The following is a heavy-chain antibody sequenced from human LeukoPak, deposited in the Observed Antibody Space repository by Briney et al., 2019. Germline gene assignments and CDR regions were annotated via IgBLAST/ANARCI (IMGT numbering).Heavy chain of an antibody. CDR2: ITGSDDTT. Sequence: PGGSLRLSCAASGFTFSSDAMTWARQAPGEGLEWVSTITGSDDTTYYADSVKGRFTISRDYSKNTVHLQLNNLRAEDTAMYYCAKGPQLYSGYHPDYWGQGTLVTVSS. CDR3: AKGPQLYSGYHPDY. CDR1: GFTFSSDA. J-gene: IGHJ4*02. D-gene: IGHD5-12*01. V-gene: IGHV3-23*01.